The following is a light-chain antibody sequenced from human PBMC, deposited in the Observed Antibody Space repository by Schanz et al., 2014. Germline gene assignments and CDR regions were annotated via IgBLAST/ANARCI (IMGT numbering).Light chain of an antibody. V-gene: IGLV1-40*01. CDR1: SSNIGAGYD. CDR3: SSYAGSNNLV. Sequence: QSVLTQPPSVSGAPGQRVTISCTGSSSNIGAGYDVHWYQQLPGTAPKLLIYGNSNRPSGVPDRFSGSKSGTSASLVITGLQADDEADYYCSSYAGSNNLVFGGGTKLTVL. J-gene: IGLJ2*01. CDR2: GNS.